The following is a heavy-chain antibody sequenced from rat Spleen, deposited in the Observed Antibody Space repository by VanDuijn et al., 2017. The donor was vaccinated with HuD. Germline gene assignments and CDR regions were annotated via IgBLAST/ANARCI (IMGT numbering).Heavy chain of an antibody. J-gene: IGHJ2*01. V-gene: IGHV5-29*01. CDR1: GFTFSDYG. D-gene: IGHD1-9*01. Sequence: EVQLVESGGGLVQPGRSLKLSCAASGFTFSDYGVAWVRQAPTKGLEWVATITHTGGSTYYPDSVKGRFTISRDDAKSTLSLQMDSLRSEDTATFYCARRHYGYTDYFDYWGQGVMVTVSS. CDR3: ARRHYGYTDYFDY. CDR2: ITHTGGST.